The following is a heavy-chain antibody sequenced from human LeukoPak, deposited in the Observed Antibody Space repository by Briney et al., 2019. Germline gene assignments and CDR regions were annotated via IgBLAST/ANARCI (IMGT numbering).Heavy chain of an antibody. J-gene: IGHJ6*02. Sequence: ASVKVSCKASGYTFTSYYMHWVRQAPGQGLEWMGIINPSGGSTSYAQKFQGRVTMTRDTSTSTVYMELSSLRSEDTAVYYCAREYRVVVTAIPLDYGMDVWGQGTTATVSS. CDR2: INPSGGST. D-gene: IGHD2-21*02. CDR3: AREYRVVVTAIPLDYGMDV. CDR1: GYTFTSYY. V-gene: IGHV1-46*01.